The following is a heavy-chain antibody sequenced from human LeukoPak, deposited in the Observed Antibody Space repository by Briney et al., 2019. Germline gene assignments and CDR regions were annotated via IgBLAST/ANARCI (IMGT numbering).Heavy chain of an antibody. D-gene: IGHD2-15*01. CDR3: PKGDLEYCSGVRCYSFDY. V-gene: IGHV3-23*01. CDR2: TIGSGGST. CDR1: GFTFSSNA. Sequence: GGSLTLSCAASGFTFSSNAMNWVRPATRKMMDWVSCTIGSGGSTYYADYVKGRITFSRDNSKNTLYLQMNSLRAEDTDVYYCPKGDLEYCSGVRCYSFDYWGQGTLVTVSS. J-gene: IGHJ4*02.